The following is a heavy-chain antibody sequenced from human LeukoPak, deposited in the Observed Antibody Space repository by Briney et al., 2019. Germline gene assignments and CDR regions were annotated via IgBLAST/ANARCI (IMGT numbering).Heavy chain of an antibody. J-gene: IGHJ5*02. CDR3: ARVDGYYGSGSWFDP. D-gene: IGHD3-10*01. V-gene: IGHV3-23*01. Sequence: GGSLRLSCAASGFTFSSYAMTWVRQAPGRGLEWVSAISGSGGSTYYADSVKGRFTISRDNFKNTLYLQMNSLRAEDTAVYYCARVDGYYGSGSWFDPWGQGTLVTVSS. CDR2: ISGSGGST. CDR1: GFTFSSYA.